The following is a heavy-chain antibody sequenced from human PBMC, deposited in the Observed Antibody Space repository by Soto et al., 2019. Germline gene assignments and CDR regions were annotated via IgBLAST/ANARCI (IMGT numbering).Heavy chain of an antibody. CDR1: GFPFSDYY. V-gene: IGHV3-11*05. D-gene: IGHD3-10*01. CDR2: ISSSSTYT. CDR3: VRGSSYGSGTYYNLGFFGP. J-gene: IGHJ5*02. Sequence: PGGSLRLSCAASGFPFSDYYMSWIRQAPGKGLEWVSYISSSSTYTNYAESVKGRFTISRDNSKSTLYLQMNSLRAEDTANYYCVRGSSYGSGTYYNLGFFGPWGQGTQVTVSS.